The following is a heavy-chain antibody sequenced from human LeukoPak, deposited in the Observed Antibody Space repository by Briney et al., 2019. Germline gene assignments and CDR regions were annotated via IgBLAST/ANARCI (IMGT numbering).Heavy chain of an antibody. V-gene: IGHV4-38-2*02. CDR1: GYSISSGYY. CDR2: IYHSGST. D-gene: IGHD3-22*01. J-gene: IGHJ4*02. Sequence: SETLSLTCTVSGYSISSGYYWGWIRQPPGKGLEWIGSIYHSGSTYYNPSLKSRVTISVDTSKNQFSLKLSSVTAADTAVYYCARRYDSSLDYWGQGTLVTVSS. CDR3: ARRYDSSLDY.